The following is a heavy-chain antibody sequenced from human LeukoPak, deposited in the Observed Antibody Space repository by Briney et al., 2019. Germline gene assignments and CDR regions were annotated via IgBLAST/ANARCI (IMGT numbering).Heavy chain of an antibody. CDR2: TYYRSKWYN. V-gene: IGHV6-1*01. CDR1: GDSVSSNSAA. J-gene: IGHJ4*02. Sequence: SQTLSLTCAISGDSVSSNSAAWNWIRQSPSRGLEWLGRTYYRSKWYNDYALSMKSRITINPDTSKNQFSLQLNSVTPEDTAVYSCARDHDYSGNSLDYWGQGTLVTVSS. CDR3: ARDHDYSGNSLDY. D-gene: IGHD4-23*01.